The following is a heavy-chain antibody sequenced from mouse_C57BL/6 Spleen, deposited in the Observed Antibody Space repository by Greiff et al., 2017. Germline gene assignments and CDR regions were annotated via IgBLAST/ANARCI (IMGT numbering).Heavy chain of an antibody. D-gene: IGHD1-1*01. CDR2: ISSGGSYT. CDR1: GFTFSSYG. Sequence: EVMLVESGGDLVKPGGSLKLSCAASGFTFSSYGMSWVRQTPDKRLEWVATISSGGSYTYYPDSVKGRFTISRDNAKNTLYLQMSSLKSEDTAMYYCARHLDYYGSSDGGYFDVWGTGTTVTVSS. CDR3: ARHLDYYGSSDGGYFDV. V-gene: IGHV5-6*01. J-gene: IGHJ1*03.